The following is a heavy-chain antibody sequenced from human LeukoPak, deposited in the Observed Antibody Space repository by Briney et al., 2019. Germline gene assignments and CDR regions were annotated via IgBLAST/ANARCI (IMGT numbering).Heavy chain of an antibody. J-gene: IGHJ4*02. V-gene: IGHV3-30*03. CDR2: ISYTGSNK. Sequence: GRSLRLSCAASGFTFSGYGVHWVRQAPGKGLEWVAIISYTGSNKYYADSVKGRFTISRDNSKNTLYLQMNSLRAEDTAVYFCARGVGLRHLDYWGQGTLVTVSS. CDR1: GFTFSGYG. D-gene: IGHD2-21*01. CDR3: ARGVGLRHLDY.